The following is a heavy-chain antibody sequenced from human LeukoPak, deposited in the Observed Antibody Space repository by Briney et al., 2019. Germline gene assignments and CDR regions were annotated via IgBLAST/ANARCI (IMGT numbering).Heavy chain of an antibody. Sequence: ASVKVSCKASGYTFSSYGINWVRQAPGQGLEWMGWISVINSGNARYAQNFQGRLTMTTDTSTTTAYMELRSLRSDDTAVYYCSREFPFCGADCFSGVFDIWGQGTMVTVS. CDR3: SREFPFCGADCFSGVFDI. CDR2: ISVINSGNA. V-gene: IGHV1-18*01. D-gene: IGHD2-21*02. CDR1: GYTFSSYG. J-gene: IGHJ3*02.